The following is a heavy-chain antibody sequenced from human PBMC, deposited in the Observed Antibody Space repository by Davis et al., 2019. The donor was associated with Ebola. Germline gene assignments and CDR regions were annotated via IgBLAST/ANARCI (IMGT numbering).Heavy chain of an antibody. J-gene: IGHJ4*02. V-gene: IGHV3-30*02. D-gene: IGHD5-18*01. CDR2: IRYDGSNK. Sequence: GESLKISCAASGFSFSSYGMHWVRQAPGKGLEWVAFIRYDGSNKYYADSVKGRFTISRDNSKNTLYLQMNSLRAEDTAVYYCAKDASYGYLTYFDYWGQGTLVTVSS. CDR3: AKDASYGYLTYFDY. CDR1: GFSFSSYG.